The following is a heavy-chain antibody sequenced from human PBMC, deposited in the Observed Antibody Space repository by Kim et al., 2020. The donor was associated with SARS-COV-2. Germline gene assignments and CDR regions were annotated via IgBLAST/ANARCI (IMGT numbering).Heavy chain of an antibody. CDR3: ARGSSKGVTAIPCPDY. Sequence: GGSLRLSCAASGFTFSSYWMHWVRQAPGKGLVWVARINSDGSSTSYADSVKGRFTISRDNAKNTLYLQMNSLRAEDTAVYYCARGSSKGVTAIPCPDYWGQGTLVTVSS. CDR1: GFTFSSYW. D-gene: IGHD2-21*02. CDR2: INSDGSST. J-gene: IGHJ4*02. V-gene: IGHV3-74*01.